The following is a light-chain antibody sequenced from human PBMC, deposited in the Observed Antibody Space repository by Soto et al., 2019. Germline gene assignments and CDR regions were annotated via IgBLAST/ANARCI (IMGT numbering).Light chain of an antibody. CDR2: EVN. CDR1: SSDVGGYNY. CDR3: CSYAGSNNVI. V-gene: IGLV2-8*01. Sequence: QSVLTQPPSASGSPGQSVTISCTGTSSDVGGYNYVSWCQQHPGKAPKVMIYEVNKRPSGVPDRFSGSKSGNTASLTVSGLQAEDDADYYCCSYAGSNNVIFGGGTKVTVL. J-gene: IGLJ2*01.